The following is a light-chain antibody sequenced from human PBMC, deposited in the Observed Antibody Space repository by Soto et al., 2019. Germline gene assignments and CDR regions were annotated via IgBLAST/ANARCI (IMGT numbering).Light chain of an antibody. J-gene: IGLJ1*01. Sequence: QSALTQPASVSGSPGQSITISCTGTSSDVGAYNYVSWYQQHPGKAPKLMIYDVSNRPSGVSNRFSGSKSVNTASLTISGLQAEDEADYYCSSYTSSSTYVFGTGTQLTVL. CDR1: SSDVGAYNY. CDR3: SSYTSSSTYV. CDR2: DVS. V-gene: IGLV2-14*03.